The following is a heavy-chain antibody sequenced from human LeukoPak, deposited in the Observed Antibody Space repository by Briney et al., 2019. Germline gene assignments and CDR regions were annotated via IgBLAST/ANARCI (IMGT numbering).Heavy chain of an antibody. V-gene: IGHV3-38-3*01. CDR3: ARDMGYSGSWPGYFDY. CDR1: GFTVSSNE. CDR2: ISGGST. D-gene: IGHD1-26*01. J-gene: IGHJ4*02. Sequence: GGSLRLSCAASGFTVSSNEMSWVRQAPGKGLEWVSSISGGSTYYADSRKGRFTISRDNAKNSLYLQMKSLRAEGTTVYHCARDMGYSGSWPGYFDYWGQGVLVTVSS.